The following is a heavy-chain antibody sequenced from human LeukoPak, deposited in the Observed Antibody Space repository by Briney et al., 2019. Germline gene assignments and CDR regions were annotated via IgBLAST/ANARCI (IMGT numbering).Heavy chain of an antibody. CDR3: ARDLGSSSWYPYYYYYYMDV. CDR2: INPNSGGT. Sequence: ASVKVSCKASGYTFTGYYMHWVRQAPGQGLEWMGWINPNSGGTNYAQKFQGRVTMTRDTSISTAYMELSRLRSDDTAVYYCARDLGSSSWYPYYYYYYMDVWGKGTTVTVSS. J-gene: IGHJ6*03. CDR1: GYTFTGYY. V-gene: IGHV1-2*02. D-gene: IGHD6-13*01.